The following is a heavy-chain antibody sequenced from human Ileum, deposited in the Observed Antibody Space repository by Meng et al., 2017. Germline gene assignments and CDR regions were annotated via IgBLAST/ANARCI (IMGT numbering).Heavy chain of an antibody. J-gene: IGHJ4*02. CDR2: TYYRSRWYN. CDR1: GASVSSDTGA. CDR3: AGKDWGEGLDF. V-gene: IGHV6-1*01. D-gene: IGHD7-27*01. Sequence: QVPLQQSGPGLVRPSQTLSLTCSISGASVSSDTGAWNWIRQSPSRGLEWLGRTYYRSRWYNNYAVSVKSRITINPDTSKNQFSLQLNSVTPDDTAVYYCAGKDWGEGLDFWDQGTLVTVSS.